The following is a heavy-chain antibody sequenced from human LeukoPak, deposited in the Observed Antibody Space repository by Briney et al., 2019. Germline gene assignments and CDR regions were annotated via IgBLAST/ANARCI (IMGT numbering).Heavy chain of an antibody. CDR2: IKWDGGRT. V-gene: IGHV3-20*04. D-gene: IGHD6-19*01. J-gene: IGHJ6*03. CDR1: GFTFDDHG. Sequence: GGSLRLSCAASGFTFDDHGMSWVRQAPGKGLEWVSGIKWDGGRTGYADSVKGRFTISRDNAKNSVYLQMNSLRAEDTALYYCARVGIAVAGTVQNYYYYYMDVWGKGTTVTVSS. CDR3: ARVGIAVAGTVQNYYYYYMDV.